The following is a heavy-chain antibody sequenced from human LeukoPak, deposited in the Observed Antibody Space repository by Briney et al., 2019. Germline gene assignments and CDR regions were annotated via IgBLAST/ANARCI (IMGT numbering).Heavy chain of an antibody. CDR1: VGSISIGNW. J-gene: IGHJ5*02. CDR3: ATSPRRALANWFDP. Sequence: SETLSLTCAVSVGSISIGNWWTWVRQSPGKGLEWIGEIYHNGPHNYNPSLKSRVTISADTFKNHFALKLTSVTAADTAVYYCATSPRRALANWFDPWGQGTLVTVSS. D-gene: IGHD3-3*02. V-gene: IGHV4-4*02. CDR2: IYHNGPH.